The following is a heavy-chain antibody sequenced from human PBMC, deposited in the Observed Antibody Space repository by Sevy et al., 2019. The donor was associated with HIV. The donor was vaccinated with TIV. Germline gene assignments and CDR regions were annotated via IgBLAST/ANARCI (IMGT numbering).Heavy chain of an antibody. CDR3: AKDSGINPMIVEGIRY. Sequence: GGSLRLSCADSGFMFNSHAMSWVRQAPGKGLEWVSAISGGGGSTYYADSVKGRFTISRDNSKNTVYLQMNSLKAEDTAVYYCAKDSGINPMIVEGIRYWGQGTLVTVSS. CDR1: GFMFNSHA. D-gene: IGHD3-22*01. J-gene: IGHJ4*02. CDR2: ISGGGGST. V-gene: IGHV3-23*01.